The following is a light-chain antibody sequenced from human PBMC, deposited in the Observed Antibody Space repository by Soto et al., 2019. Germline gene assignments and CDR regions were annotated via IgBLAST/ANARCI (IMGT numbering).Light chain of an antibody. J-gene: IGKJ4*01. CDR1: QSVSSY. CDR2: DAS. CDR3: QQRSNWLT. V-gene: IGKV3-11*01. Sequence: EIVLTQSPATLSLSPGERATLSCRASQSVSSYLAWYKQKPGKAHRLLIYDASNRATGIPARFSGSGSGTDFTFTFSSLEPEDFAVYYCQQRSNWLTFGGGTKVDIK.